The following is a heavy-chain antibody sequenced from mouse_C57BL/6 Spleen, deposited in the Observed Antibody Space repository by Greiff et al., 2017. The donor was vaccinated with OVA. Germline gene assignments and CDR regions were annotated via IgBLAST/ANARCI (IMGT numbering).Heavy chain of an antibody. D-gene: IGHD2-2*01. CDR1: GYTFTSYW. J-gene: IGHJ2*01. CDR2: IHPNSGST. CDR3: AREGGYDGSYFDY. V-gene: IGHV1-64*01. Sequence: VQLQQPGAELVKPGASVKLSCKASGYTFTSYWMHWVKQRPGQGLEWIGMIHPNSGSTNYNEKFKSKATLTVDKSSSTAYMQLSSLTSEDSAVYYCAREGGYDGSYFDYWGQGTTLTVSS.